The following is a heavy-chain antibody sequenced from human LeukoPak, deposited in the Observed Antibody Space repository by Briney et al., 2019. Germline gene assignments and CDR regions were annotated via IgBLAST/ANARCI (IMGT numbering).Heavy chain of an antibody. D-gene: IGHD3-16*01. CDR3: AKEGDRSFDY. CDR2: IRGSGSGT. CDR1: GFTFSSYA. J-gene: IGHJ4*02. V-gene: IGHV3-23*01. Sequence: GGSLRLSCAASGFTFSSYAMTWVRQAPGKGLEWVSSIRGSGSGTDYAGSVEGRFTISRDNSKNTLYLQMNRLRAEDTAIYYCAKEGDRSFDYWGQGTLVTVSS.